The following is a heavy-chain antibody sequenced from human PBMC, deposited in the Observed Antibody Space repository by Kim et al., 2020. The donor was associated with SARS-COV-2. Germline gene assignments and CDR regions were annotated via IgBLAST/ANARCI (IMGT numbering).Heavy chain of an antibody. J-gene: IGHJ6*02. V-gene: IGHV3-23*01. Sequence: ADSGKGRCTISRDKSKNTLYQQMNSLRAEDTAVYYCAKDQAYYYYYGMDVWGQGTTVTVSS. CDR3: AKDQAYYYYYGMDV.